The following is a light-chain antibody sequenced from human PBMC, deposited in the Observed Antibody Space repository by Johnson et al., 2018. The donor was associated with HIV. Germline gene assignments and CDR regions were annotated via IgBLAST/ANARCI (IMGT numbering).Light chain of an antibody. CDR2: ENN. J-gene: IGLJ1*01. V-gene: IGLV1-51*02. CDR1: SSNIGNNY. CDR3: GTWDSSLNV. Sequence: QSALTQPPSVSAAPGQKVTISCSGSSSNIGNNYVSWYQQFPGTAPKLLIYENNKRPSGIPDRFSGSKSGTSATLRITGLQTGDEADYYCGTWDSSLNVFGTGTKVTVL.